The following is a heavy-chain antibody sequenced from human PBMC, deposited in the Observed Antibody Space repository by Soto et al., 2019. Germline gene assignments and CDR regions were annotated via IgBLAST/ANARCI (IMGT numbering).Heavy chain of an antibody. CDR2: MNPNIGNT. CDR1: GYTFTSYD. Sequence: ASVKVSCKAAGYTFTSYDINWVRQATGQGLEWMGWMNPNIGNTDYAQKFQGRVTITADESTSTAYMELSSLRSEDTAVYYCARGVLRYFDWSDPYYYGMDVWGQGTTVTVSS. D-gene: IGHD3-9*01. CDR3: ARGVLRYFDWSDPYYYGMDV. V-gene: IGHV1-8*01. J-gene: IGHJ6*02.